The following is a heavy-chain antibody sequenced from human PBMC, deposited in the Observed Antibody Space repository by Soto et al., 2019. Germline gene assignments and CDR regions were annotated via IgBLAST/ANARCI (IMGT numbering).Heavy chain of an antibody. Sequence: EVQLVESGGGLVKPGGSLRLSCAASGFTFSSYSMNWVRQAPGKGLEWVSSISSSSSYIYYADSVKGRFTISRDNAKNSLYLQMNSLRAEDTAVYYCARDSHDLTADYGIDVWGQGTTVTVSS. D-gene: IGHD3-3*01. CDR3: ARDSHDLTADYGIDV. J-gene: IGHJ6*02. CDR1: GFTFSSYS. V-gene: IGHV3-21*01. CDR2: ISSSSSYI.